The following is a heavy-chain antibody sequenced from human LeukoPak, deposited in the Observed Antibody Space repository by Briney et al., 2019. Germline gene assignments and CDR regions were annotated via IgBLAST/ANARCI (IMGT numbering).Heavy chain of an antibody. CDR1: GDSISSVY. V-gene: IGHV4-59*08. Sequence: PSETLSLTCTVSGDSISSVYWSWIRHPPGKGLEWVGYIYYSGSTNYNPSLKSRVTISLDTSRNQFSLKLSYVTAADTAVYFCARRGGNYYGWFDPWGQGTLVTVSS. CDR3: ARRGGNYYGWFDP. J-gene: IGHJ5*02. D-gene: IGHD1-26*01. CDR2: IYYSGST.